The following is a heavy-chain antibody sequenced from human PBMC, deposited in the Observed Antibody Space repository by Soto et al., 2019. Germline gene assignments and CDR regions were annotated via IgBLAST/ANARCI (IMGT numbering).Heavy chain of an antibody. V-gene: IGHV3-23*01. D-gene: IGHD2-15*01. CDR3: AKVEDIVVVVAATPLYYFDY. CDR2: ISGSGGST. J-gene: IGHJ4*02. CDR1: GFTFSSYA. Sequence: GGSLRLSCAASGFTFSSYAMSWVRQAPGKGLEWVSAISGSGGSTYYADSVKGRFTISRDNSKNTLYLQMNSLRAEDTAVYYCAKVEDIVVVVAATPLYYFDYWGQGTLVTVSS.